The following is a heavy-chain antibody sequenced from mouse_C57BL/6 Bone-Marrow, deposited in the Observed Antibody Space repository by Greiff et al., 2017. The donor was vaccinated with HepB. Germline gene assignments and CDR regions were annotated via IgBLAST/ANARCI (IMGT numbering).Heavy chain of an antibody. Sequence: EVKLMESGGGLVKPGGSLKLSCAASGFTFSDYGMHWVRQAPEKGLEWVAYISSGSSTIYYADTVKGRFTISSDNAKNTLFLQMTSLRSEDTAMYYCAKHGYGSSAWYFDVWGTGTTVTVSS. CDR2: ISSGSSTI. D-gene: IGHD1-1*01. J-gene: IGHJ1*03. CDR1: GFTFSDYG. CDR3: AKHGYGSSAWYFDV. V-gene: IGHV5-17*01.